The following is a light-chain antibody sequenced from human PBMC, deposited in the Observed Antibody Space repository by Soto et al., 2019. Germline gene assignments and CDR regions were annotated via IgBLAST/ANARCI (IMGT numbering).Light chain of an antibody. CDR1: SSNFGDTI. CDR2: SST. V-gene: IGLV1-44*01. Sequence: QSVLTQPPSASGTPGQRVTISCSGSSSNFGDTIVTWYQQYPGTAPKVLIYSSTERPSGIPDRFSGSKSGTSASLAISGLQSEDEADYFCAAWDDNLRVVLFGGGTQLTVL. CDR3: AAWDDNLRVVL. J-gene: IGLJ2*01.